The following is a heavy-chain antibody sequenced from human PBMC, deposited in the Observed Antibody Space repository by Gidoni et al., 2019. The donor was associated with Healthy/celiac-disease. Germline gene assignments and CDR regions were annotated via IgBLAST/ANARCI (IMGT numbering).Heavy chain of an antibody. V-gene: IGHV3-21*01. CDR3: ARDPSVRDYYDSSGYLYFDY. Sequence: EVQLLEPGGGLVKPGGSLRLSCAATGYTSSSYCLNWVRQAPGKRLEWVSSISSSSSYIYYADSVKGRFTITRDNAKNSLYLQMNSLRAEDTAVYYCARDPSVRDYYDSSGYLYFDYWGQGTLVTVSS. CDR2: ISSSSSYI. D-gene: IGHD3-22*01. J-gene: IGHJ4*02. CDR1: GYTSSSYC.